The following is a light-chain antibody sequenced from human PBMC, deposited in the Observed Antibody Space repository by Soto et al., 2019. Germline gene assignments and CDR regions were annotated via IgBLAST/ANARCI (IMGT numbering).Light chain of an antibody. CDR3: QQYGSSPRT. CDR1: QSVSSSY. J-gene: IGKJ1*01. Sequence: EIVLTQSPGTLSLSPGXRATLSCRASQSVSSSYLAWYQQKPGQAPRLLIYGASSRATGIPDRFSGSGSGTDFTLTLSRLEPEDFAVYYCQQYGSSPRTFGQGTKVDIK. CDR2: GAS. V-gene: IGKV3-20*01.